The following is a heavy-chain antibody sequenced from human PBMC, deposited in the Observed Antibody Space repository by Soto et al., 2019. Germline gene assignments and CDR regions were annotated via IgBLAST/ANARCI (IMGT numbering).Heavy chain of an antibody. Sequence: GASVKVSCKASGYTFTSYDINWVRQATGQGLEWMGWMNPNSGNTGYAQKFQGRATMTRNTSISTAYMELSSLRSEDTAVYYCARFIQLPGMDVWGQGTTVTVSS. V-gene: IGHV1-8*01. J-gene: IGHJ6*02. D-gene: IGHD5-18*01. CDR3: ARFIQLPGMDV. CDR1: GYTFTSYD. CDR2: MNPNSGNT.